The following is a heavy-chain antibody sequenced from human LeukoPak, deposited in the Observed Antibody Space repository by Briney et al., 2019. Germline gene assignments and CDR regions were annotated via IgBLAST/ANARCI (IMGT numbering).Heavy chain of an antibody. CDR1: GGSISSYH. J-gene: IGHJ4*02. CDR2: IYYSGGT. Sequence: SETLSLTCTVSGGSISSYHWSWIRQPPGKGLEWLGYIYYSGGTNYNPSLKSRVTISVDTSKNQFSLKLSSVTAADTAVYYCARVVGSGWYYFDYWGQGTLVTVSS. D-gene: IGHD6-19*01. V-gene: IGHV4-59*01. CDR3: ARVVGSGWYYFDY.